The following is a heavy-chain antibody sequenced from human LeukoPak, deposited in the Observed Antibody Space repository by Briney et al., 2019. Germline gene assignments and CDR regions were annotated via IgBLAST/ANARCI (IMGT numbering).Heavy chain of an antibody. J-gene: IGHJ5*02. CDR2: ISPGADIT. CDR1: GFTFSSYG. V-gene: IGHV3-23*01. D-gene: IGHD5-24*01. CDR3: AKDCGWLHFCS. Sequence: GSLRLSCAASGFTFSSYGMSWVRQAPGKGLEWVSGISPGADITYYAESVKGRFTISRDNSKNTLYLQINTLRAEDTAIYYCAKDCGWLHFCSWGQGTLVTVSS.